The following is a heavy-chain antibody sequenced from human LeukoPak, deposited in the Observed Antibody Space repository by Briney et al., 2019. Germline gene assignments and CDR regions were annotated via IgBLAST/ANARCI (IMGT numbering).Heavy chain of an antibody. J-gene: IGHJ5*02. CDR2: IYYSGST. CDR1: VGSISSGGHY. V-gene: IGHV4-61*08. D-gene: IGHD2-15*01. CDR3: ARDRGYCSGGSCYRWFDP. Sequence: SETLSLPCTVSVGSISSGGHYWSWIRQPPEKGLEWFGSIYYSGSTNYNPSLKSRVTISVDTSKNQFSLKLSSVTAADTAVYYCARDRGYCSGGSCYRWFDPWGQRTLVTVSS.